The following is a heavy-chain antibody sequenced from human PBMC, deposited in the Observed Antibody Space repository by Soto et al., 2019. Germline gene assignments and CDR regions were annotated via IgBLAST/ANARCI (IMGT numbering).Heavy chain of an antibody. CDR3: AKDSLGGFYDILTGFDY. D-gene: IGHD3-9*01. CDR1: GFTFDDYA. J-gene: IGHJ4*02. V-gene: IGHV3-9*01. CDR2: ISWNSGSI. Sequence: GGSLRLSCAASGFTFDDYAMHWVRQAPGKGLEWVSGISWNSGSIGYADSVKGRFTISRDNAKNSLYLQMNSLRAEDTALYYCAKDSLGGFYDILTGFDYWGQGTLVTVSS.